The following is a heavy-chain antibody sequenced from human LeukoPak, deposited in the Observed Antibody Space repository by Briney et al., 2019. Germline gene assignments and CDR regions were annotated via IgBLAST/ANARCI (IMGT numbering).Heavy chain of an antibody. J-gene: IGHJ6*02. D-gene: IGHD6-6*01. CDR3: ARARSWGSSSPGGAYGMDV. CDR1: GFTFSSYA. CDR2: ISGTSKTI. V-gene: IGHV3-48*01. Sequence: GGSLRLSCAASGFTFSSYAMSWVRQAPGKGLEWVSHISGTSKTINYADSVKGRFTISRDNAKNSLYLQVNSLRAEDTAVYYCARARSWGSSSPGGAYGMDVWGQGTTVIVSS.